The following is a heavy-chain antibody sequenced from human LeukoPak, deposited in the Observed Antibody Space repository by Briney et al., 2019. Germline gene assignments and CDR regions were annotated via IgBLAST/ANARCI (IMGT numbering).Heavy chain of an antibody. CDR1: GFTFSSYG. Sequence: PGGSLRLSCAASGFTFSSYGMHWVRQAPGKGLEWVAVISYDGSNKYYADSVKGRFTISRDNSKNTLYLQMNSLRAEDTAVYYCAKDGVVGAGLLDYWGQGTLVTVSS. CDR3: AKDGVVGAGLLDY. V-gene: IGHV3-30*18. J-gene: IGHJ4*02. D-gene: IGHD1-26*01. CDR2: ISYDGSNK.